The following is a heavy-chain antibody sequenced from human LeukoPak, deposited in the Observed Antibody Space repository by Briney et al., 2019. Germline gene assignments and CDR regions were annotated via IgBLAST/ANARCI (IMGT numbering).Heavy chain of an antibody. CDR1: GFTFSSYS. CDR2: ISGSGDST. D-gene: IGHD3-22*01. V-gene: IGHV3-23*01. J-gene: IGHJ3*02. CDR3: ARDRPQSMIGGLLDAFDI. Sequence: GGSLRLSCVASGFTFSSYSMSWVRQAPGKGLEWVTGISGSGDSTYYADSVKGRFTISRDNSKNTLYLQMNSLRAEDTAVYYCARDRPQSMIGGLLDAFDIWGQGTMVTVSS.